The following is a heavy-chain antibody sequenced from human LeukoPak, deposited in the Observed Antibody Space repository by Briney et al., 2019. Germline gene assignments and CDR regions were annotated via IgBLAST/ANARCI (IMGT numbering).Heavy chain of an antibody. D-gene: IGHD3-3*01. CDR1: EFSVGSNY. CDR2: IYSGGST. Sequence: GESLRLSCAASEFSVGSNYMTWVRQAPGKGLEWVSVIYSGGSTYYADSVKGRFTISRDNSKNTLYLQMNSLRAEDTAVYYCAKRRAPYYDFWSGYYGALGYWGQGTLVTVSS. J-gene: IGHJ4*02. V-gene: IGHV3-53*01. CDR3: AKRRAPYYDFWSGYYGALGY.